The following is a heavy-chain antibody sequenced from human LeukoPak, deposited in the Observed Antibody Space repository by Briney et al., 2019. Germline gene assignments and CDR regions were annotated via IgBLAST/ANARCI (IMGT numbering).Heavy chain of an antibody. D-gene: IGHD1-26*01. J-gene: IGHJ4*02. V-gene: IGHV3-7*04. Sequence: GGSLRLSCAASGFTFSNAWMSWVRQAPGKGLEWVANIKGDGSDNHYVDSVRGRFTISRDNAKNSLYLQMNSLRAEDTAVYYCARDLGYYRADYWGQGTLVTVSS. CDR3: ARDLGYYRADY. CDR2: IKGDGSDN. CDR1: GFTFSNAW.